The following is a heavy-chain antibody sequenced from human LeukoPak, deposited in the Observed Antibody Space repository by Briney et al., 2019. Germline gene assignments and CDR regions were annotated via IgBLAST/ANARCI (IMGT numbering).Heavy chain of an antibody. CDR3: AKEGRSLQTY. CDR1: GFMFSSNW. CDR2: IKEDGTET. D-gene: IGHD5-24*01. V-gene: IGHV3-7*03. J-gene: IGHJ4*02. Sequence: GGSLRLSCAASGFMFSSNWMSWVRLAPGKGLEWVANIKEDGTETYYADSVKGRFTISRDNAKNSLYLQMSSLRVEDTAVYYCAKEGRSLQTYWGQGTLVTVSS.